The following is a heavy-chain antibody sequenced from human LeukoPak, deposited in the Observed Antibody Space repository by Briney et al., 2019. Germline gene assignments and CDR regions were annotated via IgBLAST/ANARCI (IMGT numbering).Heavy chain of an antibody. CDR1: GFTFSSYS. D-gene: IGHD3-10*01. J-gene: IGHJ4*02. CDR3: ARFMVRGVKLFDY. CDR2: ISSSSSYI. V-gene: IGHV3-21*01. Sequence: GGSLRLSCAASGFTFSSYSMNWVRQAPGKGLEWVSSISSSSSYIYYADSVKGRFTISRDNAKNSLYLQMNSLRAEDTAVYYCARFMVRGVKLFDYWGQGTLVTVSS.